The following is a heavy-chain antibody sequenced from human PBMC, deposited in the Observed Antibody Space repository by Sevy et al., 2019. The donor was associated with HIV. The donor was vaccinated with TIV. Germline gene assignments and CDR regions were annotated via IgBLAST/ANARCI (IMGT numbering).Heavy chain of an antibody. J-gene: IGHJ3*02. V-gene: IGHV3-15*01. D-gene: IGHD3-16*02. CDR2: IKSKTDGGTT. Sequence: GGSLRLSCAASGFTFSSYWMSWVRQAPGKGLEWVGRIKSKTDGGTTDYAAPVKGRFTISRDDSKNTLYLQMNSLKTEDTAVYYCTTPSLRSRRDIWGQGTMVTVSS. CDR3: TTPSLRSRRDI. CDR1: GFTFSSYW.